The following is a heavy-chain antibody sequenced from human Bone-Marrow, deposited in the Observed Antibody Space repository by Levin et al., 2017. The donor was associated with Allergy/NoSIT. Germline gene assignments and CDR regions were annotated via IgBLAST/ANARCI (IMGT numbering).Heavy chain of an antibody. CDR2: TRGSGGNSDRI. CDR3: ARRLSGNYPGDTHPFDY. V-gene: IGHV3-23*01. J-gene: IGHJ4*02. CDR1: GFTLSSNT. D-gene: IGHD1-26*01. Sequence: QSGGSLRLSCAASGFTLSSNTMSWVRQAPGKGLEWVATTRGSGGNSDRIYYADSVKGRFTISRDNSKNTLYLQMNGLRAEDTAVYSCARRLSGNYPGDTHPFDYWGQGTLVTVSS.